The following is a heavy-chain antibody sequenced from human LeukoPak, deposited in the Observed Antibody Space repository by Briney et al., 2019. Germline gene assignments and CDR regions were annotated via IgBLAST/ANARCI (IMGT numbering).Heavy chain of an antibody. J-gene: IGHJ4*02. CDR3: ARDMVGGYFDY. D-gene: IGHD1-26*01. Sequence: SVKVSCKASGGTFSSYAISWVRQAPGQGLEWMGGNIPIFGTANYAQKFQGRVTITADESTRKAYMEMSRLRSEDTAVYYCARDMVGGYFDYWGQGTLVTVSS. CDR1: GGTFSSYA. CDR2: NIPIFGTA. V-gene: IGHV1-69*13.